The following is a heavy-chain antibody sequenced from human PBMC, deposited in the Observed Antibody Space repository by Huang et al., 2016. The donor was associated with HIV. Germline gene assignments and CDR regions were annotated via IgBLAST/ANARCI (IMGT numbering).Heavy chain of an antibody. CDR1: GGTFSSYA. Sequence: QVQLVQSGAEVKKPGSSVKVSCKASGGTFSSYAISWVRQAPGQGLEWMGGIIPSFGTGNYAQKVQGRVTITADESTSTAYMELSSLRSEDTAVYYCARVESRRYYDSSGYYYWGQGTLVTVSS. D-gene: IGHD3-22*01. J-gene: IGHJ4*02. V-gene: IGHV1-69*01. CDR2: IIPSFGTG. CDR3: ARVESRRYYDSSGYYY.